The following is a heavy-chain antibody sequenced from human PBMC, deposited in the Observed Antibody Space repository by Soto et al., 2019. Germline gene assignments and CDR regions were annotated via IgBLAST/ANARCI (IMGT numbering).Heavy chain of an antibody. Sequence: PSETLCLTCTVSGDSMSSSNWWNWVRQPPGKGLEWIGEAHHSGRTNYNPSLKSRVTISVDRSQNHFSLQLTSVTAADTAVYYCARSEATALDYWGQGTLVTVSS. V-gene: IGHV4-4*02. CDR1: GDSMSSSNW. J-gene: IGHJ4*02. CDR2: AHHSGRT. CDR3: ARSEATALDY.